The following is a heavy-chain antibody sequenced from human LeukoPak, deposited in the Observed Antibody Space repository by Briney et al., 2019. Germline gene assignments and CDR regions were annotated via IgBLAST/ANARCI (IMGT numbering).Heavy chain of an antibody. Sequence: PSETLSLTCTVSGGSISSYYWSWIRQPPGKGLEWIGYIYYSGSTNYNPSLKSRVTISVDTSKNPFSLKLSSVTAADTAVYYCARVNYDSSGYSYYFDYWGQGTLVTVSS. CDR2: IYYSGST. CDR3: ARVNYDSSGYSYYFDY. J-gene: IGHJ4*02. CDR1: GGSISSYY. V-gene: IGHV4-59*01. D-gene: IGHD3-22*01.